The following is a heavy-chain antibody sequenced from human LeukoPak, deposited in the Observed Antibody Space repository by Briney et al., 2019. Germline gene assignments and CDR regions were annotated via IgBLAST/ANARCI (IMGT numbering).Heavy chain of an antibody. CDR3: ARGPPRLNWFDP. CDR2: INTGNGNT. J-gene: IGHJ5*02. V-gene: IGHV1-3*04. CDR1: GYTFTSYA. Sequence: GASVKVSCKASGYTFTSYAIQWVRQAPGQRLEWMGWINTGNGNTKYSEKFQGRVTITRDTSASTAYMELSSLRSEDTAVFYCARGPPRLNWFDPWGQGTLVTVSS. D-gene: IGHD6-25*01.